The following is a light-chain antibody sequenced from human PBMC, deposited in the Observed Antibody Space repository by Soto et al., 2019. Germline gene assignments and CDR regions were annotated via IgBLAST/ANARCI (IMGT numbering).Light chain of an antibody. CDR2: DVS. CDR3: QQRTTWPLT. V-gene: IGKV3-11*01. J-gene: IGKJ4*01. Sequence: EIVLTQSPATLSLSPGERATLSCWASQSVSNSLAWYQQRPCQSPRLLIYDVSTRATGIPARFGGSGSGTDFTLTISSLETEDFAVYYCQQRTTWPLTFGGGTKVEI. CDR1: QSVSNS.